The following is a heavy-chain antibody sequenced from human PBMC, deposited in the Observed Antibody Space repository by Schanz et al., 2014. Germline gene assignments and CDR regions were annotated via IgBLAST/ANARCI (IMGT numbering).Heavy chain of an antibody. CDR2: ISSSSMYI. D-gene: IGHD6-13*01. V-gene: IGHV3-21*01. CDR3: VRDIKKQLVDSKDYYYGMDV. CDR1: GFTFSSYA. Sequence: VQLVESGGGLVQPGGSLRLSCAASGFTFSSYAMSWVRQAPGKGLEWVSSISSSSMYIYQADSMRGRFTISRDNAKNSLYLQVNNLSAEDTAVYYCVRDIKKQLVDSKDYYYGMDVWGQGATVAVSS. J-gene: IGHJ6*02.